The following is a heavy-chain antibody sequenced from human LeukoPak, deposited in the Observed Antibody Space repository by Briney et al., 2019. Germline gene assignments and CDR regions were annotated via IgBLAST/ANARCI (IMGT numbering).Heavy chain of an antibody. Sequence: HGESLKISCQASGYYFATYWIGWVRQVPGKGLEWMAINYPGDSNTKYNPSFQGQVTISADKSINTAYLHCSSLRASDTAMYYCARLAKIYYYDSRNYCDSWVQGTLVTVSS. CDR3: ARLAKIYYYDSRNYCDS. CDR1: GYYFATYW. V-gene: IGHV5-51*01. CDR2: NYPGDSNT. D-gene: IGHD3-22*01. J-gene: IGHJ4*02.